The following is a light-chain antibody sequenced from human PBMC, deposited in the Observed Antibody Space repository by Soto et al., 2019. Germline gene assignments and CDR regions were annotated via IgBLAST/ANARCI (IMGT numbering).Light chain of an antibody. CDR2: ENN. Sequence: QSVLTQPPSVSEAPGQRVTISCTGSSSNIGAGYEAHWYQQVPGTAPKHLIYENNNRPLGVPDRFSGSKSGTSASLAITGLQAEDEAEYYCQSYDSSLSGYVFGTGTKLTVL. CDR1: SSNIGAGYE. J-gene: IGLJ1*01. CDR3: QSYDSSLSGYV. V-gene: IGLV1-40*01.